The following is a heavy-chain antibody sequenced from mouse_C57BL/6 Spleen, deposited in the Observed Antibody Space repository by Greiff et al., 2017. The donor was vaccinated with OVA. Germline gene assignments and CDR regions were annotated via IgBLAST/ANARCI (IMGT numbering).Heavy chain of an antibody. V-gene: IGHV1-64*01. CDR2: IHPNSGST. CDR1: GYTFTSYW. D-gene: IGHD2-3*01. CDR3: ARGDDVYYEFAY. Sequence: VQLQQPGAELVKPGASVKLSCKASGYTFTSYWMHWVKQRPGQGLEWIGMIHPNSGSTNYNEKFKSKATLTVDKSSSTAYMQLSSLTSEDSAVYYCARGDDVYYEFAYWGQGTLVTVSA. J-gene: IGHJ3*01.